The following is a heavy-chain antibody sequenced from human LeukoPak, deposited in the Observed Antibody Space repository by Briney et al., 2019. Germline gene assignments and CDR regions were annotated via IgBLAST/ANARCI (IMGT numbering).Heavy chain of an antibody. V-gene: IGHV1-2*06. D-gene: IGHD3-22*01. Sequence: ASVKVSCKASGGTFSSYAISWVRQAPGQGLEWMGRINPNSGGTNYAQKFQGRVTMTRDTSISTAYMELSRLRSDDTAVYYCARPADITMIVVASRGVDYWGQGTLVTVPS. CDR1: GGTFSSYA. CDR3: ARPADITMIVVASRGVDY. CDR2: INPNSGGT. J-gene: IGHJ4*02.